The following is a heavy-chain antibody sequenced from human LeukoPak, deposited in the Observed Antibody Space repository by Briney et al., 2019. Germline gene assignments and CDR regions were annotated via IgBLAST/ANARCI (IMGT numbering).Heavy chain of an antibody. D-gene: IGHD3-22*01. CDR1: GFTFHEHA. V-gene: IGHV3-43*02. CDR2: ISGDGGST. J-gene: IGHJ5*01. CDR3: VKGGDYYDSSGYYNVGDS. Sequence: GGSLRLSCAASGFTFHEHAMHGVRQDPGKGLEWVSLISGDGGSTYYADSVKGRFTISRDNSKDSLYLQMNSLRTEDTALYYCVKGGDYYDSSGYYNVGDSWGQGTLVTVSS.